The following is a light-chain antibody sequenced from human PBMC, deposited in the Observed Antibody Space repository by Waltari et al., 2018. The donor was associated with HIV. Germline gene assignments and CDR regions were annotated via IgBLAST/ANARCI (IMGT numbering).Light chain of an antibody. J-gene: IGLJ3*02. Sequence: QSALTQPASVSGSPGQSITISCTGTSSDVGSYNLVSWYQQHPGKAPKLMIYEVSKLPSGVSMRFSGSKSGNTASLTISGLQAEDEADYYCCSYAGSSTLVFGGGTKLTVL. CDR3: CSYAGSSTLV. CDR1: SSDVGSYNL. CDR2: EVS. V-gene: IGLV2-23*02.